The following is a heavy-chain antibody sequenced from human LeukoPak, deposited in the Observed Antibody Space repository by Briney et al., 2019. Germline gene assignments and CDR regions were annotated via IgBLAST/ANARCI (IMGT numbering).Heavy chain of an antibody. CDR3: ARERESTGYSSLDP. Sequence: ASVKVSCKASGYTFSDYYMHWVRQAPGQELEWMGWIHRNSGGTKYAQKFQGRVTMTRDTSISTAYMELSRLTSDDPAVYWCARERESTGYSSLDPWGQGTLVTVSS. CDR2: IHRNSGGT. D-gene: IGHD3-22*01. CDR1: GYTFSDYY. J-gene: IGHJ5*02. V-gene: IGHV1-2*02.